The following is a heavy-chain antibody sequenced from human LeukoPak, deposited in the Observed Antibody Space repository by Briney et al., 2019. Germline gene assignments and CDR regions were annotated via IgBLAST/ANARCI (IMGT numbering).Heavy chain of an antibody. CDR3: AGVHSRWLTDYFDY. CDR2: ISYDGSNK. Sequence: GGSLRLSCAASGFTFSNYAMHWVRQAPGKGLAWVAVISYDGSNKYYAGSVNGRFTISRDNSKNTLYLQMNSLRAEDTAVYYCAGVHSRWLTDYFDYWGQGTLVTVSS. V-gene: IGHV3-30-3*01. CDR1: GFTFSNYA. J-gene: IGHJ4*02. D-gene: IGHD5-12*01.